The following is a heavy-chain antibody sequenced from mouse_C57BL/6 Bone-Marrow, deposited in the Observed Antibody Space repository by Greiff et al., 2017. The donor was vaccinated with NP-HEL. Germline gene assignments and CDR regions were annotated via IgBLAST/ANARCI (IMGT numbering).Heavy chain of an antibody. D-gene: IGHD2-4*01. CDR1: GYAFTNYL. CDR2: IYPGSGGT. CDR3: ARGGIYYDYAWFAY. V-gene: IGHV1-54*01. Sequence: VQLQQSGAELVRPGTSVKVSCKASGYAFTNYLIEWVKQRPGQGLEWIGVIYPGSGGTNYNEKFKGKATLTADQSSSTAYMQLSSLTSEDSAVYFCARGGIYYDYAWFAYWGQGTRVTVSA. J-gene: IGHJ3*01.